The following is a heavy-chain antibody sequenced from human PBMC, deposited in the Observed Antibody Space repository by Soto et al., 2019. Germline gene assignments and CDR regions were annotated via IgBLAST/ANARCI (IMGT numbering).Heavy chain of an antibody. CDR3: AKGYDRYGSGYEGFDT. V-gene: IGHV3-23*01. Sequence: EVHLLESGGGLVQPGGSLRLSCAASGFTVSTYAMSWVRQTPRKGLEWVSSISGSGDHTYYADSVKGRFTISRDSSKNTLYLQMNSLRAADTAVYFCAKGYDRYGSGYEGFDTWGQGTLVTVSS. CDR1: GFTVSTYA. CDR2: ISGSGDHT. D-gene: IGHD5-12*01. J-gene: IGHJ4*02.